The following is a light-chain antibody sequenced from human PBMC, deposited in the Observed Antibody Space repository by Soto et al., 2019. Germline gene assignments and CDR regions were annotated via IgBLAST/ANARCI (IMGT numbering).Light chain of an antibody. Sequence: QSVLTQSPSASASLGASVKLTCTLSSGHTNNAIAWHQQKSEKGPRYLMKVNSDGSHSKGDGIPDRFSGSSSGAERYLIISSLQSEDEADYYCQTWGTGIYVVFGGGTKLTVL. V-gene: IGLV4-69*01. J-gene: IGLJ2*01. CDR2: VNSDGSH. CDR1: SGHTNNA. CDR3: QTWGTGIYVV.